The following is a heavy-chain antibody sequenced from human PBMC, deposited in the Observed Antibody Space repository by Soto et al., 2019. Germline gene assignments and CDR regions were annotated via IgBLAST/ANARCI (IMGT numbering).Heavy chain of an antibody. CDR1: GYTFTDFY. V-gene: IGHV1-46*01. J-gene: IGHJ4*02. CDR3: ARADREY. Sequence: HVQLVQSGAEVKPPGASVKVSCKASGYTFTDFYIHWVRQAPGQGLEWMAVIYPSDGSTTYAQSFRGRVIVTSDTSTNTIYMDLSSLTSEDTAVYYCARADREYWGQGTLVTVSS. CDR2: IYPSDGST.